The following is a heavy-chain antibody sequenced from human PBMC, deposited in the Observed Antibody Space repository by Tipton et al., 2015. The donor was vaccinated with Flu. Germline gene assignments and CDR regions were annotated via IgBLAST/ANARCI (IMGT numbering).Heavy chain of an antibody. Sequence: TLSLTCTVSGDSISRGSYYYNWIRQPAGEGLEWIASIYHSGTTYYNPSLKSRVTISLDTSKNRFSLKLSSVTAADTAVYYCARGHEWRNWYFDLWGRGTLVTVSS. D-gene: IGHD3-3*01. CDR3: ARGHEWRNWYFDL. CDR1: GDSISRGSYY. CDR2: IYHSGTT. J-gene: IGHJ2*01. V-gene: IGHV4-61*02.